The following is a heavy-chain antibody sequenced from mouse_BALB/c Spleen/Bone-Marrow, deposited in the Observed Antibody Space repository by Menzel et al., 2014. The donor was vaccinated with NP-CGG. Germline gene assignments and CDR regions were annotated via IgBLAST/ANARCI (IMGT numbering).Heavy chain of an antibody. Sequence: EVMLVESGGGLVQPGGSRKLSCAASGFTFSYFGMHWVRQAPEKGLEWVAYISSGRSIIYHADTVKGRFTISRDNPKNTLFLQMTSLRSEDTAMYYCARERTGFDYWGQGTTLTGSS. CDR2: ISSGRSII. J-gene: IGHJ2*01. V-gene: IGHV5-17*02. CDR1: GFTFSYFG. CDR3: ARERTGFDY. D-gene: IGHD4-1*01.